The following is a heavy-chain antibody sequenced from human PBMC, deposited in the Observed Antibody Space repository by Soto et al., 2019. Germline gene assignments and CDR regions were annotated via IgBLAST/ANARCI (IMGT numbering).Heavy chain of an antibody. D-gene: IGHD6-19*01. CDR3: ARVNPVSSGWYSWDY. J-gene: IGHJ4*02. Sequence: QVQLVQSGAEVKKPGASVKVSCKASGYTFTGYYMHWVRQAPGQGLEWMGWINPNSGGTNYAQKFQGWVTTTRDTSISTAYMELSRLRSDDTAVYYCARVNPVSSGWYSWDYWGQGTLVTVSS. CDR2: INPNSGGT. V-gene: IGHV1-2*04. CDR1: GYTFTGYY.